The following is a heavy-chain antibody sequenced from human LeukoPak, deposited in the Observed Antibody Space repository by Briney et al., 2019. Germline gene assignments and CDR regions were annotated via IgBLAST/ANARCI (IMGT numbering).Heavy chain of an antibody. V-gene: IGHV3-33*06. CDR1: GFTFSGSS. J-gene: IGHJ4*02. CDR3: AKDFQGPFDY. CDR2: IWYDGSNK. Sequence: TGRSLRLSCAASGFTFSGSSMHWVRQAPGKGLEWVAVIWYDGSNKNYVDSVKGRFTISRDNPKNTLYLQMNSLRAEDTAVYYCAKDFQGPFDYWGQGTLVTVSS.